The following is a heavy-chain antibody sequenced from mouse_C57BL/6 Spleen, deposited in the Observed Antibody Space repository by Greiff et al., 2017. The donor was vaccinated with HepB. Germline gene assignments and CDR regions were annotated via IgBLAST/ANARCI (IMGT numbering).Heavy chain of an antibody. Sequence: QVHVKQSGAELVKPGASVKISCKASGYAFSSYWMNWVKQRPGKGLEWIGQIYPGDGDTNYNGKFKGKATLTADKSSSTAYMQLSSLTSEDSAVYFCARHYYGSRWYFDVWGTGTTVTVSS. V-gene: IGHV1-80*01. CDR1: GYAFSSYW. CDR2: IYPGDGDT. CDR3: ARHYYGSRWYFDV. J-gene: IGHJ1*03. D-gene: IGHD1-1*01.